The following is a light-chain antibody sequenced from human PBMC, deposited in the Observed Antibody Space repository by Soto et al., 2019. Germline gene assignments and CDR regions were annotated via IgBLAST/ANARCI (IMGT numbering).Light chain of an antibody. CDR1: QDINNW. J-gene: IGKJ4*01. V-gene: IGKV1D-12*01. Sequence: DIQVTQSPSSVSASVGDRVTITCRASQDINNWLAWYQQKPGKAPKLLIYTTSNLQSGVPSRFSGSGSGPDSTLTINSLQPEDFATYYCQQANSFPLTFGGGTKVEIK. CDR3: QQANSFPLT. CDR2: TTS.